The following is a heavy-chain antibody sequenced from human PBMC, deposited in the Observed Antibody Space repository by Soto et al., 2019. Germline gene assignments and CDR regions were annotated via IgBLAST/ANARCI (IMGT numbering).Heavy chain of an antibody. V-gene: IGHV1-69*02. Sequence: QVQLVQSGAEVKKPGSSVKVSCKASGDTFSSYTISWVRQAPGQGLEWMGRIIPILGIANYAQKFQGRVTITADKSTSTAYMELSSLRSEDTAVYYCARGNYGDYGSDYWGQGTLVTVSS. D-gene: IGHD4-17*01. J-gene: IGHJ4*02. CDR1: GDTFSSYT. CDR2: IIPILGIA. CDR3: ARGNYGDYGSDY.